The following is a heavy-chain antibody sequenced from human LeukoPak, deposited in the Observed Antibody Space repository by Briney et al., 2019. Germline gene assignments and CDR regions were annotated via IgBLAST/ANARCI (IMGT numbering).Heavy chain of an antibody. CDR2: IYTSGST. CDR1: NYSISSGYY. CDR3: ARDGYVFVGFGEFLYYFDY. Sequence: PSETLSLTCTVSNYSISSGYYWSWIRQPAGKGLEWIGRIYTSGSTNYNPSLKSQVTMPVDTSKNQFSLKLSSVTAADTAVYYCARDGYVFVGFGEFLYYFDYWGQGTLVTVSS. J-gene: IGHJ4*02. V-gene: IGHV4-4*07. D-gene: IGHD3-10*01.